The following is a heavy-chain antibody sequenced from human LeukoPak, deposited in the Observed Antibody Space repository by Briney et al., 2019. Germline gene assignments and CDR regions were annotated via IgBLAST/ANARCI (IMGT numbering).Heavy chain of an antibody. Sequence: PGGSLRLSCAASGFTFSSYSMNWVRQAPGKGLEWVSCISSSSSTIYYADSVRGRFTISRDNAKNSLYLQMNSLRDEDTAVYYCARDSVKYCSSTSCYTYWGQGTLVTVSS. CDR1: GFTFSSYS. V-gene: IGHV3-48*02. CDR3: ARDSVKYCSSTSCYTY. D-gene: IGHD2-2*02. CDR2: ISSSSSTI. J-gene: IGHJ4*02.